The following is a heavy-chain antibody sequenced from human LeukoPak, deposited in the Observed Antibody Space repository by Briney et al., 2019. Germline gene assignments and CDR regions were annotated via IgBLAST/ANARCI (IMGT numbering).Heavy chain of an antibody. CDR2: ISYDGSNK. CDR1: GFTFSSYA. Sequence: GGSLRLSCAASGFTFSSYAMHWVRQAPGKGLEWVAVISYDGSNKYYADSVKGRFTISRDNSKNTLYLQMNSLRAEDTAVYYCARLTLYDYWGRGTLVTVSS. V-gene: IGHV3-30*04. D-gene: IGHD3-10*01. CDR3: ARLTLYDY. J-gene: IGHJ4*02.